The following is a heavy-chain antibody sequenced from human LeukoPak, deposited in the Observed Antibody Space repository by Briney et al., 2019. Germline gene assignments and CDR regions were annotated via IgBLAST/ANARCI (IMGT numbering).Heavy chain of an antibody. CDR3: AKAHYVWGSYRYSFDY. CDR1: GFTFSSYG. CDR2: IRYEGSNK. J-gene: IGHJ4*02. V-gene: IGHV3-30*02. D-gene: IGHD3-16*02. Sequence: PGGSLRLSCAASGFTFSSYGMHWVRQAPGKGLEWVAFIRYEGSNKYYADSVKGRFTISRDNSKNTLYLQMNSLRAEDTAVYYCAKAHYVWGSYRYSFDYWGQGTLVTVSS.